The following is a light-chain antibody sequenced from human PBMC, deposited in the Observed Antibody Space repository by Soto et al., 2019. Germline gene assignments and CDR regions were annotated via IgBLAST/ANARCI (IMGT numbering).Light chain of an antibody. V-gene: IGLV2-11*01. J-gene: IGLJ2*01. Sequence: QSALTQPRSVSGSPGQSVTISCTGTSGDVGGYNYVSWYQQHPGKVPKLVIYDVTKRPSGVPDRFSGSRSGNTASLTISGLQAEDEADYYCCSYAGSYSLVFGGGTQLTVL. CDR3: CSYAGSYSLV. CDR2: DVT. CDR1: SGDVGGYNY.